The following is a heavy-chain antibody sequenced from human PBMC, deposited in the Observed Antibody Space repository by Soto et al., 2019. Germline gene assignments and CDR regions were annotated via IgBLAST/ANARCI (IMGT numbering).Heavy chain of an antibody. V-gene: IGHV3-72*01. J-gene: IGHJ6*02. CDR1: GFRFSDFF. CDR3: ALNYFGLDV. Sequence: EVQLVESGGGSAHLGGSLRLTCAVSGFRFSDFFMDWVRQAPGKGLEWIGRSRDKENLYSAQYAASVEGRFSISRDDSQNSLFLHMDSLKIEDTAIYYCALNYFGLDVLGPGTTVTVSS. CDR2: SRDKENLYSA.